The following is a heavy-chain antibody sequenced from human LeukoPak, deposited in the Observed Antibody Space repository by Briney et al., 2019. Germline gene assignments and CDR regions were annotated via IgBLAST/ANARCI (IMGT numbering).Heavy chain of an antibody. CDR3: ATEPSRSYSFDHLEF. V-gene: IGHV1-69*04. CDR2: VVPMFGIR. Sequence: ASVKVSCKTSGGTFNNYAISWVRQAPGQGLEWMGRVVPMFGIRNYPQTFRGRVNITADKATNTVYMELRSLRAEDTAIYYCATEPSRSYSFDHLEFWGLGTPVTASS. CDR1: GGTFNNYA. J-gene: IGHJ4*02. D-gene: IGHD5-12*01.